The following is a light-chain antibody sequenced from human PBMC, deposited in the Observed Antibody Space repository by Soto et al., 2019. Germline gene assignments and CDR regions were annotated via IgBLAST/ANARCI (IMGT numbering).Light chain of an antibody. V-gene: IGKV1-5*01. CDR3: QQYNSYSPET. CDR1: QSISSW. Sequence: DIQMTQSPSTLSASVGDRVTITCRASQSISSWLAWYQQKPGKAPKLLFYDASSLESGVPSRFSGSGSGTEFTLTISSLQPDDFATYYCQQYNSYSPETFGQGTKVEIK. J-gene: IGKJ1*01. CDR2: DAS.